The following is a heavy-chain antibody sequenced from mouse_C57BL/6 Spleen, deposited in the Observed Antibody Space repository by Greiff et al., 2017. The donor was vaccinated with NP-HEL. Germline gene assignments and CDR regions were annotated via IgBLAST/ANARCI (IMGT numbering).Heavy chain of an antibody. CDR3: ARNYGRGHFDV. Sequence: EVQVVESGGGLVKPGGSLKLSCAASGFTFSDYGMHWVRQAPEKGLEWVAYISSGSSTIYYADTVKGRFTISRDNAKNTLFLQMTSLRSEDTAMYYCARNYGRGHFDVWGTGTTVTVSS. J-gene: IGHJ1*03. CDR2: ISSGSSTI. CDR1: GFTFSDYG. V-gene: IGHV5-17*01. D-gene: IGHD1-1*01.